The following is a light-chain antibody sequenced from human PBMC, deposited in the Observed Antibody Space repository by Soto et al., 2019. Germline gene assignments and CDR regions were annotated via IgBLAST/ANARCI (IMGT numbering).Light chain of an antibody. CDR1: SSDVGGYNY. Sequence: QSVLTQPASVSWAPGQSITIPCTGTSSDVGGYNYVSWYQQHPGKAPKLMIYEVSNRPSGVSNRFSGSKSGNTASLTISGLQAEDEADYYCSSYTSSSTLVFGTGTKVTVL. CDR2: EVS. V-gene: IGLV2-14*01. J-gene: IGLJ1*01. CDR3: SSYTSSSTLV.